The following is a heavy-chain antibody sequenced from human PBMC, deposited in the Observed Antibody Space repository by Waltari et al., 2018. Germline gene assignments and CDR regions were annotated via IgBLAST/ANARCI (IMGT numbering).Heavy chain of an antibody. D-gene: IGHD1-20*01. CDR2: ITVSDDT. CDR3: AKPFYNWDDPLHS. V-gene: IGHV3-23*01. Sequence: EVQLLESGGGLVQPGGSLRLSCAASGIIFHYFAINWVRLAPGTGLDWVAAITVSDDTFYADSVMGRFTVSRDTSKNTVYLQMNGLRAEDTAIYYCAKPFYNWDDPLHSWGQGTLVAVSS. J-gene: IGHJ4*02. CDR1: GIIFHYFA.